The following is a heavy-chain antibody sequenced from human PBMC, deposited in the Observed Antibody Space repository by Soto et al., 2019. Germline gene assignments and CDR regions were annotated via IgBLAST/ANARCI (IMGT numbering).Heavy chain of an antibody. CDR2: INPNSGGT. CDR3: ARTAIAVAGTGYYYGMDV. J-gene: IGHJ6*02. V-gene: IGHV1-2*04. D-gene: IGHD6-19*01. Sequence: ASVKVSCKASGDTFTGYYMHWVRQAPGQGLEWMGWINPNSGGTNYAQKFQGWVTMTRDTSISTAYMELSRLRSDDTAVYYCARTAIAVAGTGYYYGMDVWGQGTTVTVSS. CDR1: GDTFTGYY.